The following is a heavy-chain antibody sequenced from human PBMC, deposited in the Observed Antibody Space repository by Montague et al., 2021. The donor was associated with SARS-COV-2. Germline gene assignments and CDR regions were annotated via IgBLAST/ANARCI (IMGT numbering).Heavy chain of an antibody. J-gene: IGHJ4*02. Sequence: CAISGDSVSSNSAAWNWIRQSPSRGLEWLGRTYYRSKWYNDYAVSVKSRITINPDTSKNQFSLQLNSVTPEDTAVYYCARGGWGAHGIGRFFDYWGQGTLVTVSS. V-gene: IGHV6-1*01. CDR2: TYYRSKWYN. CDR3: ARGGWGAHGIGRFFDY. CDR1: GDSVSSNSAA. D-gene: IGHD1-26*01.